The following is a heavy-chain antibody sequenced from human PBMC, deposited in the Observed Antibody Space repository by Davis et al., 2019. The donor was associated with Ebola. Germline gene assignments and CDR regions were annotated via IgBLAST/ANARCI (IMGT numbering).Heavy chain of an antibody. Sequence: SETLSLTCAVYGGSFGAYYWNWIRQSPGKGLEWIGEVNDSGITNYNPSLKSRLTISVDTSKNQFSLKLSSLTTADTAVYYCAGGKGHTTVLMVRPHAFDIWGQGTMVTVSS. CDR3: AGGKGHTTVLMVRPHAFDI. J-gene: IGHJ3*02. CDR1: GGSFGAYY. V-gene: IGHV4-34*01. CDR2: VNDSGIT. D-gene: IGHD2-8*01.